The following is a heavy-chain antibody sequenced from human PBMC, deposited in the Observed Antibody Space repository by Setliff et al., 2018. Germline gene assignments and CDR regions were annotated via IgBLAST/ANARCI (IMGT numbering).Heavy chain of an antibody. J-gene: IGHJ4*02. CDR2: ISSSGSTI. Sequence: PGGSLRLSCAVSGFTFSGSEMNWVRQAPGKGLEWVSYISSSGSTIYYADSVKGRFTISRDNSKNTLYLQMSSLRAEDTAIYYCANNYYDTTMGYYFDYWGQGTQVTVSS. CDR3: ANNYYDTTMGYYFDY. CDR1: GFTFSGSE. V-gene: IGHV3-48*03. D-gene: IGHD3-22*01.